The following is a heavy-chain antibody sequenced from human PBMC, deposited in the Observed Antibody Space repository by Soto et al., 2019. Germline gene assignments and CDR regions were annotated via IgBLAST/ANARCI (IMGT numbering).Heavy chain of an antibody. D-gene: IGHD3-16*01. CDR1: GYRFTGYY. J-gene: IGHJ5*02. CDR2: INPNTGDT. V-gene: IGHV1-2*02. CDR3: ARVGAGDGGWFDP. Sequence: QMQLVQSGAEVTKPGASVKVSCKASGYRFTGYYMHWVRQAPGQGLEWMGWINPNTGDTNYAQRFQGRVIMTRDPSIATAYMEFSRLRDDDTAVYYCARVGAGDGGWFDPWGQGTLVTVSS.